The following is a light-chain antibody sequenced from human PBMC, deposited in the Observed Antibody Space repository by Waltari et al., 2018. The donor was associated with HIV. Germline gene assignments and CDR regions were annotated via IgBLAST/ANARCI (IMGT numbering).Light chain of an antibody. CDR1: SSNIGSNY. J-gene: IGLJ1*01. CDR3: ATWDDSSYV. Sequence: QSVLTQPPSASGTPGQRVTISCSGRSSNIGSNYVYWYQQLPGTTPKLLIYRNNQRPSGVPDRFSGSKSGTSASLAISGLRSEDEADYYCATWDDSSYVFGTGTKVTVL. CDR2: RNN. V-gene: IGLV1-47*01.